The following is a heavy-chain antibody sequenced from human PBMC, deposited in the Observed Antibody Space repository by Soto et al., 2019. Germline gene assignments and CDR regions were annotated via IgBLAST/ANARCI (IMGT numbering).Heavy chain of an antibody. Sequence: ASLKVSCKTSGSTFTSYYMHCVRHAPGQGLEWMGIINPSGGSTSYAQKFQGRVTMTRDTSTSTVYMELSSLRSEDTAVYYCAHSSSWYEAWFDTWGQGTLVTVSS. D-gene: IGHD6-13*01. CDR1: GSTFTSYY. CDR2: INPSGGST. CDR3: AHSSSWYEAWFDT. J-gene: IGHJ5*02. V-gene: IGHV1-46*01.